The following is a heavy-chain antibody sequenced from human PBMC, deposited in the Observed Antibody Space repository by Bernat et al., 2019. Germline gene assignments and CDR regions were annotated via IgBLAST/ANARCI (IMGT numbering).Heavy chain of an antibody. CDR2: IYYSGST. Sequence: QVQLQDSGPGLVKPSQTLSLTCTVSGGSISSGGYYLSWIRQHPGKGLEWIGYIYYSGSTYYNPSLKSRVTISVDTSKNQFSLKLGSVTAADTAVYYCARDYSWSGYFDYWGQGTLVTVSS. CDR3: ARDYSWSGYFDY. V-gene: IGHV4-31*03. CDR1: GGSISSGGYY. D-gene: IGHD3-3*01. J-gene: IGHJ4*02.